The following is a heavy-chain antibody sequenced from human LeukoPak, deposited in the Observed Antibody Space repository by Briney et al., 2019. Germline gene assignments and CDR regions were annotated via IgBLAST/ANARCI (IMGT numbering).Heavy chain of an antibody. V-gene: IGHV4-4*02. CDR2: IYHSGST. CDR1: GGSISSSNW. D-gene: IGHD3-9*01. J-gene: IGHJ4*02. CDR3: ARGPGGDILTGSVERPGFDY. Sequence: PSETLSLTCAVSGGSISSSNWWSWVRQPPGKGLEWIGEIYHSGSTNYNPSLKSRVTISVDKSKNQFSLKLSSVTAADTAVYYCARGPGGDILTGSVERPGFDYWGQGTLVTVSS.